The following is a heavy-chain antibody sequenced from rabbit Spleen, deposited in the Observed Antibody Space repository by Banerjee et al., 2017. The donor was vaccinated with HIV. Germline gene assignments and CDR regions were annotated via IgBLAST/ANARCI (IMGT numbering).Heavy chain of an antibody. V-gene: IGHV1S45*01. CDR1: GFDLSRYYY. J-gene: IGHJ6*01. Sequence: QEQLVESGGGLVQPEGSLTLTCKASGFDLSRYYYMCWVRQAPGKGLEWISCIAGSSSAFTYSATWAKGRFTCSKTSSTTVTLQMTSLTVADTATYFCARDTGSSFSSYGMDLWGQGTLVTVS. D-gene: IGHD8-1*01. CDR2: IAGSSSAFT. CDR3: ARDTGSSFSSYGMDL.